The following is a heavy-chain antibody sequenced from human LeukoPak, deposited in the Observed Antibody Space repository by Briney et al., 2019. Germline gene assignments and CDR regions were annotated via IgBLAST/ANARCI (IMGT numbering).Heavy chain of an antibody. D-gene: IGHD6-13*01. Sequence: GGSLRLSCAASGFTFSSYGMHWVRQAPGKGLEWVAFIRYDGSNKYYADSVKGRFTISRDNSKNTLYLQMNSLRAEDTAVYYCAKDGKGYSSSWYWRDWGQGTLVTVSS. CDR2: IRYDGSNK. CDR3: AKDGKGYSSSWYWRD. J-gene: IGHJ4*02. CDR1: GFTFSSYG. V-gene: IGHV3-30*02.